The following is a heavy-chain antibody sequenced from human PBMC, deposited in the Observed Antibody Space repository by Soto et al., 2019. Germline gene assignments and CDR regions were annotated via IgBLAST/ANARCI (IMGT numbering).Heavy chain of an antibody. CDR3: SRDGMTTGDT. CDR2: VFSSVSA. J-gene: IGHJ4*02. Sequence: QLQLQESGPGQVRPSETLSLTCIVSGVPVRSYTWSWVRQPANKGLEWIVRVFSSVSATYNPSLKSRVSISMDTHENRNSLKLESVTAADAGVYFCSRDGMTTGDTWDPGTLVTVSS. CDR1: GVPVRSYT. D-gene: IGHD2-21*02. V-gene: IGHV4-4*07.